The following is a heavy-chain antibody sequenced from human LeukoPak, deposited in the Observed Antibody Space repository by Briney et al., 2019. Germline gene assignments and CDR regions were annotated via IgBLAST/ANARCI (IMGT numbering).Heavy chain of an antibody. J-gene: IGHJ4*02. V-gene: IGHV4-59*01. D-gene: IGHD6-13*01. CDR1: GGSISSDY. CDR2: IYYSGTT. CDR3: ARGVYIAAAQYGY. Sequence: SETLSLTCTVPGGSISSDYWSWIRQPPGKGLEWIGYIYYSGTTNYNPSLKSRVTISVDTSKNQFSLKLSSVTAADTAVYYCARGVYIAAAQYGYWGQGTLVTVSS.